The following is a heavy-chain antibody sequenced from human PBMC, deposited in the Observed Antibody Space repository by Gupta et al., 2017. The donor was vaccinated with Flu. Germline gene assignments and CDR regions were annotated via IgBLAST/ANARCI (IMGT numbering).Heavy chain of an antibody. D-gene: IGHD2-2*01. J-gene: IGHJ4*02. Sequence: EVQILESGGGMVQTGGFQTLSCATSGFTFSKYALSWVRQGPGKGLGLVSESRSDGGHTFYADSVKGRFTISRDNSKNTTYLQMTNLRAGDTAKYYCAKDQGDCSSLGCSTFDYWGQGTLVTVSS. CDR1: GFTFSKYA. CDR2: SRSDGGHT. V-gene: IGHV3-23*01. CDR3: AKDQGDCSSLGCSTFDY.